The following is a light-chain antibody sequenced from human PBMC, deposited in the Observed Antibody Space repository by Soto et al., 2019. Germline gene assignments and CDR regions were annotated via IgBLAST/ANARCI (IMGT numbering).Light chain of an antibody. CDR1: QTVNSRH. Sequence: ESLLTQSPGTLSLSPGERATLSCRASQTVNSRHLNWYQHKTGQAPRRLIYGASIRAAGIPDRFSGSRSGADFSLTITRLEPEDSAVYYCQQFDGSRPAFTFGQGTKLEI. J-gene: IGKJ2*01. CDR3: QQFDGSRPAFT. V-gene: IGKV3-20*01. CDR2: GAS.